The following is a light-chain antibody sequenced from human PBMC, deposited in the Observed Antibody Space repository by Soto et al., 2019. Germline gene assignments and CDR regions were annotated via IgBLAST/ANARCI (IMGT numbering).Light chain of an antibody. CDR2: AAS. V-gene: IGKV1-9*01. Sequence: DIPLTQSPSFLSASVGDSVTITCRASQDINTYLAWYQQKPGKAPKLLIFAASTLQNGVTSRFSGSGSGTEFTVKITSLQPEDFATYYCQQRKSYPITFGQGTRLEIK. CDR1: QDINTY. CDR3: QQRKSYPIT. J-gene: IGKJ5*01.